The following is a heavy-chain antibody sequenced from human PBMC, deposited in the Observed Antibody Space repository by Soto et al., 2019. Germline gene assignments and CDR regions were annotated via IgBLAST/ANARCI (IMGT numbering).Heavy chain of an antibody. Sequence: ASVKVSCKASGYTFTSYGISWVRQAPGQGLEWMGWISAYNGNTNYAQKLQGRVTMTTDTSTSTAYMELRSLRSDDTAVYYCARAKYYYDSSVSSYYYYGMDVWGQGTTVTVSS. CDR2: ISAYNGNT. J-gene: IGHJ6*02. V-gene: IGHV1-18*01. CDR1: GYTFTSYG. CDR3: ARAKYYYDSSVSSYYYYGMDV. D-gene: IGHD3-22*01.